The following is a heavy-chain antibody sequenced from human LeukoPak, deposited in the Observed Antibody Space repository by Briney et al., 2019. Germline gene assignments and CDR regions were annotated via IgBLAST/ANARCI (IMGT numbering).Heavy chain of an antibody. CDR1: GGSISSSKW. CDR3: ARLIRITIFGVVMTNWFDP. D-gene: IGHD3-3*01. J-gene: IGHJ5*02. Sequence: PSGTLSLTCAVSGGSISSSKWWSWVRQPPGKGLEWIGETHHSGSTNYNPSLKSRVTISVDTSKNQFSLKLSSVTAADTAVYYCARLIRITIFGVVMTNWFDPWGQGTLVTVSS. V-gene: IGHV4-4*02. CDR2: THHSGST.